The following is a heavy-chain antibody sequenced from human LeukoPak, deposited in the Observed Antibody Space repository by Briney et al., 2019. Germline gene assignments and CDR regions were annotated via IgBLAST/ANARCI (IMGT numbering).Heavy chain of an antibody. CDR3: ARGHSNDSGWLLRRAFDI. D-gene: IGHD3-22*01. Sequence: SETLSLTCTVSGGSISSGDYYWSWIRQPPGKGLEWIGYIYYSGSTYYNPSLKSRVTISVDTSKNQFSLKLSSVTAADTAVNYCARGHSNDSGWLLRRAFDIWGQGTMVTVSS. CDR1: GGSISSGDYY. CDR2: IYYSGST. J-gene: IGHJ3*02. V-gene: IGHV4-30-4*01.